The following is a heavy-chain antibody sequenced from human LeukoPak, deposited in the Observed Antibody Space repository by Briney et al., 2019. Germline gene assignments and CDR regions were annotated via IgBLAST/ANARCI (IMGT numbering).Heavy chain of an antibody. J-gene: IGHJ3*02. D-gene: IGHD3-22*01. CDR2: LIPIYGSA. Sequence: AASVKVSCKASGGSFTCISHAISWVRQAPGQGLEWMGGLIPIYGSANYAQKFQGRVAITSDESTRTVYMDLRSLRPEDSAVYFCAGFLCDNSREAFDIWGQGTMVNVSS. V-gene: IGHV1-69*01. CDR1: GGSFTCISHA. CDR3: AGFLCDNSREAFDI.